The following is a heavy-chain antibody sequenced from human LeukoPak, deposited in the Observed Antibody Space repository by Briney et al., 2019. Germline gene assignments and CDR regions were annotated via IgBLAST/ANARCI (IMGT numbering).Heavy chain of an antibody. J-gene: IGHJ6*03. CDR1: GGSFSGYY. CDR2: INHSGST. Sequence: PSETLSLTCAVYGGSFSGYYWSWIRQPPGKGLEWIGEINHSGSTNYNPSLKSRVTISVDTSKNQFSLKLSSVTAADKAVYYCARGLHIAARPGNYYYYYMDVWGKGTTVTVSS. D-gene: IGHD6-6*01. CDR3: ARGLHIAARPGNYYYYYMDV. V-gene: IGHV4-34*01.